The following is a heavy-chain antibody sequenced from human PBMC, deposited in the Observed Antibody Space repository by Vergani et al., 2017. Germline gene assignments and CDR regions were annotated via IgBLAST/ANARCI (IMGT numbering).Heavy chain of an antibody. CDR1: GFTFSSYG. Sequence: VELLESGGGLAQPGGSLRVSCAASGFTFSSYGMHWVRQAPGKGLEWVSAINDNGFNTYYSDSVKGRFTISRDNSKNTLYLQMNSLRAEDTAVYYCAKRVIANYYMDVWGTGTTVTASS. V-gene: IGHV3-23*01. CDR3: AKRVIANYYMDV. J-gene: IGHJ6*03. D-gene: IGHD2-21*01. CDR2: INDNGFNT.